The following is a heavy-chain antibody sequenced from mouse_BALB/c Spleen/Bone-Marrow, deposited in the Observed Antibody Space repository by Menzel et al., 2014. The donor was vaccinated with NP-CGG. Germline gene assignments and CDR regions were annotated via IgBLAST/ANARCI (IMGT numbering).Heavy chain of an antibody. Sequence: QVQLQQSGPSLVQPSQSLSITCTVSGFSLTSYGVHWVRQSPGKGLEWLGVIWRGGSTDYNAAFMSRLSITKDNSKSQVFFKMNSLQADDTAIYYCAKNGGNYRAMDYWGQGTSGTVAS. CDR3: AKNGGNYRAMDY. CDR2: IWRGGST. CDR1: GFSLTSYG. J-gene: IGHJ4*01. D-gene: IGHD2-1*01. V-gene: IGHV2-5-1*01.